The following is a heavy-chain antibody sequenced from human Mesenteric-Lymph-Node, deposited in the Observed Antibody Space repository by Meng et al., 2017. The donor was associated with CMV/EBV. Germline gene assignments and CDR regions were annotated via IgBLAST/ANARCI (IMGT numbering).Heavy chain of an antibody. CDR2: VYPDDSDT. J-gene: IGHJ2*01. D-gene: IGHD2-21*01. CDR1: GYKFSNYW. Sequence: KVSCKGSGYKFSNYWIAWVRQMPGKGLEWMGGVYPDDSDTRYRVSFQGQVTISADKSITTAYLQWTSLKASDTAIYYCARGHVDWYFDLWGRGTPVTVSS. CDR3: ARGHVDWYFDL. V-gene: IGHV5-51*01.